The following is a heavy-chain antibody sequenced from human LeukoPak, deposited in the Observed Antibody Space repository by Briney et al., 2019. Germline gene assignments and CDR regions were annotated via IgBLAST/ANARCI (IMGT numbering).Heavy chain of an antibody. D-gene: IGHD2-15*01. J-gene: IGHJ5*02. CDR3: ARVDGSCSGGSCPSGNWFDP. V-gene: IGHV4-59*08. CDR1: GGSISTYY. Sequence: NPSETLSLTCTVSGGSISTYYWSWIRQPPGKGLEWIGYIYYTGSTSYNPSLKSRVTMSLDASKNQFSLKLTSVTAADTAVYYCARVDGSCSGGSCPSGNWFDPWGQGTLVTVSS. CDR2: IYYTGST.